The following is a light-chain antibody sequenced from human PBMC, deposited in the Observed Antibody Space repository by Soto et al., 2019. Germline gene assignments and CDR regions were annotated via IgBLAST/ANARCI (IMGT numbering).Light chain of an antibody. Sequence: DIQMTQSPSTLSASVGDRVTITCRASQSISDWLAWYQQKPGKAPKLLIYKASGLESGVPSRFSGSGSGTEFTLTTTSLQPDDFATYYCQQYNSYPITFGQGKRLEIK. J-gene: IGKJ5*01. V-gene: IGKV1-5*03. CDR3: QQYNSYPIT. CDR2: KAS. CDR1: QSISDW.